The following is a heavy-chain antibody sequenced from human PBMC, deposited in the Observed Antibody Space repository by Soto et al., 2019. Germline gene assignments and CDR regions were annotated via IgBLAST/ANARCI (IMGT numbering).Heavy chain of an antibody. CDR2: IYYSGST. CDR3: ARHEGGAAADRPLDY. D-gene: IGHD6-13*01. CDR1: GGSIRSSTYY. Sequence: QLPLQESGPGLVKPSETLSLTCTVSGGSIRSSTYYRGWVRQPPGKGLEWIGSIYYSGSTHYNPSLKSRVTMSVDTSTNQFSLKLNSVTAADTAVYYCARHEGGAAADRPLDYWGQGTLVTVSS. V-gene: IGHV4-39*01. J-gene: IGHJ4*02.